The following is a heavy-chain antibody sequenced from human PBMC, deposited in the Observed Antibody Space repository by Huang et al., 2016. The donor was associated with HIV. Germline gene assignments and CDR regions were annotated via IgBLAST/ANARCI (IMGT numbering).Heavy chain of an antibody. Sequence: EVQMVESGGGLVKPGRSLRLSCAASGFTFSNFGMSWVRQGPGKGLGWVSSISSSGTYIYYADSVKGRFTIARDDAKTSLFLQMNSLRVEDTAIYYCARDHPLGGFDYWGQGALVTVSS. CDR2: ISSSGTYI. J-gene: IGHJ4*02. CDR3: ARDHPLGGFDY. CDR1: GFTFSNFG. D-gene: IGHD3-16*01. V-gene: IGHV3-21*02.